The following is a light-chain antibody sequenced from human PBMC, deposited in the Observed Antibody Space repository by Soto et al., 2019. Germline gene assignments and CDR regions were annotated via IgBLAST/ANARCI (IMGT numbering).Light chain of an antibody. CDR1: QRASTN. CDR3: QQRTNPLT. J-gene: IGKJ4*01. CDR2: GSS. V-gene: IGKV3-11*01. Sequence: EIVLTQSPATLSVFPLETVTLXGRASQRASTNLAWYQQKPGQAPRLLIYGSSTRATGIPARFSGSGSGTDFTLTISSLEPEDFAVYYCQQRTNPLTFGGGTKVDIK.